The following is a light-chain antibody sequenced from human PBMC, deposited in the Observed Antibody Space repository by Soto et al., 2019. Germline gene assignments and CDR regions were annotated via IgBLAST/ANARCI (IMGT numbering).Light chain of an antibody. CDR1: SSNIGSNY. CDR3: AAWYDSLRGVV. V-gene: IGLV1-47*01. Sequence: QSVLTQPPSAYGTPGQRVTLSCSGSSSNIGSNYVYWYQQLPRTAPKLLIYRNNPPPSGVPDRFSGSKSGTSASLAISGLRSDDEADYYFAAWYDSLRGVVFGVGTKRTVL. J-gene: IGLJ2*01. CDR2: RNN.